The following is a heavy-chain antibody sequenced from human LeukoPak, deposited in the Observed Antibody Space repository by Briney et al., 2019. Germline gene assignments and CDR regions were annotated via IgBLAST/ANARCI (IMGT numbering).Heavy chain of an antibody. Sequence: GGSLRLSCATYGFTFSDYPMNWVRQAPGKGLEWVSNIRGSGPGSGSGTYYADSVKGRFIISRDDAKNSVYLQMISLRIEDSAFYYCVRDVNWGFDSWGQGALVTVSS. D-gene: IGHD7-27*01. CDR3: VRDVNWGFDS. CDR1: GFTFSDYP. V-gene: IGHV3-11*04. J-gene: IGHJ4*02. CDR2: IRGSGPGSGSGT.